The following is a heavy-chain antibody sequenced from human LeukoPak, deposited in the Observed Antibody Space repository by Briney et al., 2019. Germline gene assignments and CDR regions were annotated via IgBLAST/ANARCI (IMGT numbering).Heavy chain of an antibody. Sequence: GGSLRLSCAASGSTFSNAWMSWVRQAPGKGLEWVANIKEDGSAEDYVDSVKGRFTISRDNAKNSLYLQMNSLRAEDTAVYYCARVPVLRYFDWLSNRNAFDIWGQGTMVTVS. CDR1: GSTFSNAW. J-gene: IGHJ3*02. CDR2: IKEDGSAE. CDR3: ARVPVLRYFDWLSNRNAFDI. D-gene: IGHD3-9*01. V-gene: IGHV3-7*01.